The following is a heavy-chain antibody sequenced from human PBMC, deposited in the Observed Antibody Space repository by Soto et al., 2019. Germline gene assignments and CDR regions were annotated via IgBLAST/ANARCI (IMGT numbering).Heavy chain of an antibody. D-gene: IGHD6-19*01. CDR3: AKGRAPSGWYPHDHYGMDV. J-gene: IGHJ6*02. CDR1: GFTFSTYA. V-gene: IGHV3-23*01. CDR2: VSGSGGNT. Sequence: VQLLESGGGLLQPGGSLRLSCAASGFTFSTYAMTWVRQAPGKGPEWVSSVSGSGGNTLYADSVKGRFTISRDNSENTVYLQMSSLRAGDTAVYYCAKGRAPSGWYPHDHYGMDVWGQGTTVIVS.